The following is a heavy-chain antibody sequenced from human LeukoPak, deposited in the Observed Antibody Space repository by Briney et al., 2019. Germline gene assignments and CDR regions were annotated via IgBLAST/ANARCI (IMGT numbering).Heavy chain of an antibody. CDR2: INHSGSN. Sequence: SETLSLTCAVYGGSFSGYYWSWIRQPPGKGMEWVGEINHSGSNNYNTSLKSRVTISVDTSKNQFSLKLRSVTVADPAVYYWPRAAAGRIWFDPWGQGTLVTVSS. CDR3: PRAAAGRIWFDP. V-gene: IGHV4-34*01. CDR1: GGSFSGYY. D-gene: IGHD6-13*01. J-gene: IGHJ5*02.